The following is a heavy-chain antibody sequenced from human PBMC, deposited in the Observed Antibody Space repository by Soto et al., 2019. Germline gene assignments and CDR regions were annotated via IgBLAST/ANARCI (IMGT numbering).Heavy chain of an antibody. Sequence: PSETLSLTCTVSGGSISSYYWSWIRQPAGKGLEWIGRIYTSGSTNYNPSLKCQVTMSVDTSKNQFSLKLSSVTAADTAVYYCAREVVTPPDYYGMDVWGQGTTVTVSS. V-gene: IGHV4-4*07. D-gene: IGHD2-15*01. CDR2: IYTSGST. J-gene: IGHJ6*02. CDR1: GGSISSYY. CDR3: AREVVTPPDYYGMDV.